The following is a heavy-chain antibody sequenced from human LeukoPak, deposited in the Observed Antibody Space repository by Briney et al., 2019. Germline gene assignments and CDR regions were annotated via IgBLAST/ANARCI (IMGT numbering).Heavy chain of an antibody. Sequence: SETLSLTCTVSGVSISSHCWSWIRQPPRKGLEWIGGSTNHDPSLKSRVTISVDTSKNQFSLKLSSVTAADTAVYYCARGVDCGDFAFDIWGQGTMVTVSP. J-gene: IGHJ3*02. CDR2: GST. CDR1: GVSISSHC. D-gene: IGHD2-21*01. V-gene: IGHV4-59*11. CDR3: ARGVDCGDFAFDI.